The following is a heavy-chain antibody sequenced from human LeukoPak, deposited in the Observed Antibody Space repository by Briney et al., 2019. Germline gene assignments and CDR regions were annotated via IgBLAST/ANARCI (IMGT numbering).Heavy chain of an antibody. CDR2: ISSNGGST. CDR3: VKDGESYYDILTGYSPDY. J-gene: IGHJ4*02. V-gene: IGHV3-64D*06. D-gene: IGHD3-9*01. CDR1: GFTFSGSA. Sequence: PGGSLKLSCAASGFTFSGSAMHWVRQAPGKGLEYVSAISSNGGSTYYADSVKGRFTISRDNSKNTLYLQMSSLRAEDTAVYYCVKDGESYYDILTGYSPDYWGQGILVTVSS.